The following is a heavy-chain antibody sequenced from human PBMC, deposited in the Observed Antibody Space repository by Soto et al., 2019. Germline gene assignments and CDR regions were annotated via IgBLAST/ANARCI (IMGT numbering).Heavy chain of an antibody. V-gene: IGHV4-31*03. CDR3: ARAPYGGYFDL. J-gene: IGHJ2*01. D-gene: IGHD3-16*01. Sequence: SETLSLTCTASGDSISSATYYWSWIRQHPGKGLEWIAYIYYTGITYYNPSLESRVTISVDTSKNQFSLKLSSMTAADTAIYYCARAPYGGYFDLWGRGTLVTVSS. CDR2: IYYTGIT. CDR1: GDSISSATYY.